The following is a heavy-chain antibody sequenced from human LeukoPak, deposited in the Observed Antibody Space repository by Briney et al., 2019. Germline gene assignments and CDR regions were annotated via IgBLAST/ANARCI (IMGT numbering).Heavy chain of an antibody. J-gene: IGHJ4*02. D-gene: IGHD3-3*01. CDR2: IYYSGST. CDR1: GGSISGSSYY. V-gene: IGHV4-39*01. Sequence: SETLSLTCTVSGGSISGSSYYWGWIRQPPGKGLEWIGSIYYSGSTYYNPSLKSRVTISVDTSKNQFSLKLSSVTAADTAVYYCARGIPRYDSYYFDYWGQGTLVTVSS. CDR3: ARGIPRYDSYYFDY.